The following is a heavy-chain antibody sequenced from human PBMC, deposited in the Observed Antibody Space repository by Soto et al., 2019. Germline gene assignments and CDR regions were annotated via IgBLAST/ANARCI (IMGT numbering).Heavy chain of an antibody. V-gene: IGHV5-10-1*01. CDR1: GYSFAGYW. Sequence: PGESLKISCKGSGYSFAGYWITWVRQKPGKGLEWMETIDPSDSNTNYSPSLQGHVSISADKSISTAYLQWSSLKASDTAMYYCARLTRNYRNSNMDVWGQGTTVTVSS. D-gene: IGHD3-10*01. J-gene: IGHJ6*02. CDR3: ARLTRNYRNSNMDV. CDR2: IDPSDSNT.